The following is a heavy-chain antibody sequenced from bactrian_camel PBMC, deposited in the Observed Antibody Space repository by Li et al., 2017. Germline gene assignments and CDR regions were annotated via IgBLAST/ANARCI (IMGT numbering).Heavy chain of an antibody. Sequence: VQLVESGGGSVQAGGSLKLSCVVSGYTSRRSCMGWYRQAPGKEREGVATIESDGSTTYADSVLGRFTISRDGAKNTLYLQMNSLKSEDTALYYCTTPRMPRVTSSAGLGYWGQGTQVTVS. D-gene: IGHD5*01. CDR2: IESDGST. CDR1: GYTSRRSC. V-gene: IGHV3S55*01. J-gene: IGHJ4*01. CDR3: TTPRMPRVTSSAGLGY.